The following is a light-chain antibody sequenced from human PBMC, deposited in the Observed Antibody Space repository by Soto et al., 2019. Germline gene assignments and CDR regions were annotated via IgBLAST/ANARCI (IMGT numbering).Light chain of an antibody. Sequence: EIVMTQSPATLSVSPGERATLSCRASQSVSSNLAGYQQKPGQAPRLLIYGASTRATGIPARFSGSGSGTEFTLPISSLQSEDFAVYYCQQYNNWPWTFGQGTKVEIK. V-gene: IGKV3-15*01. CDR2: GAS. CDR3: QQYNNWPWT. J-gene: IGKJ1*01. CDR1: QSVSSN.